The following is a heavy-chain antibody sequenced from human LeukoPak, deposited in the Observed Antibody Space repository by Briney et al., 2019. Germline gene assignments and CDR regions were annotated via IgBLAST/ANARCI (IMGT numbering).Heavy chain of an antibody. CDR3: ARDSEGYYDSSGYYLDY. V-gene: IGHV3-33*01. Sequence: GGSLRLSCAASGFTFSSYGMHWVRQAPGKGLEWVAVIWYDGSNKYYADSVKGRFTISRDNSKNTLYLQMNSLRAEDTAVYYCARDSEGYYDSSGYYLDYWGQGTLVTVSS. CDR1: GFTFSSYG. J-gene: IGHJ4*02. CDR2: IWYDGSNK. D-gene: IGHD3-22*01.